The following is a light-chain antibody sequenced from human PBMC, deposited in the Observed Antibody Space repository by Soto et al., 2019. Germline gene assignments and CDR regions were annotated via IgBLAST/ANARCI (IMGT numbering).Light chain of an antibody. V-gene: IGLV3-21*02. CDR1: NIGSKS. Sequence: SYELTQPHSVSVATAQTGPRITCGGNNIGSKSVHWYQQKPGQAPVLVVYDDSDRPSGIPERFSGSNSGNTATLTISRVVAGDEADYYCQLWEGGSDHPGVFGTGTKVTVL. CDR3: QLWEGGSDHPGV. CDR2: DDS. J-gene: IGLJ1*01.